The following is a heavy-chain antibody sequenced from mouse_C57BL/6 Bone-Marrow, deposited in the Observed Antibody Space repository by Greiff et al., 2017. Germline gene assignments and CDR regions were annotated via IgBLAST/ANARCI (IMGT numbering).Heavy chain of an antibody. J-gene: IGHJ2*01. Sequence: VQLQQSDAELVKPGASVKISCKASGYTFTDYSIHWMKQRPEQGLEWIGYIYPSDGSTKYNEKFKGKATLAVDKSSSTAYMPLNSLTSEDAAVYFCGGRMALDYWGRGTTLTVSA. D-gene: IGHD2-10*02. CDR1: GYTFTDYS. CDR3: GGRMALDY. V-gene: IGHV1-78*01. CDR2: IYPSDGST.